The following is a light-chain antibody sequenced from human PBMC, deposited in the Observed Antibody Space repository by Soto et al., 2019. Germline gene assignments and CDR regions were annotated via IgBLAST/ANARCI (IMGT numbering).Light chain of an antibody. CDR3: HQYNNWPPVT. CDR2: DAS. CDR1: QNVRSN. J-gene: IGKJ4*01. Sequence: EVVMTQSPGTLSVSPGERATLSCRASQNVRSNLAWYQQKVGQVPRLLIRDASTRATAVPDRFSGSGSGTEFTLTNSSLQSEDSAVYYCHQYNNWPPVTFGGGTKVEIK. V-gene: IGKV3-15*01.